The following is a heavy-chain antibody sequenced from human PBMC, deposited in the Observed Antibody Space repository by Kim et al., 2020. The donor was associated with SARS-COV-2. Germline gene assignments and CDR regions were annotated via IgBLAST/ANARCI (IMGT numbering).Heavy chain of an antibody. CDR2: INHSGST. CDR1: GGSFSGYY. D-gene: IGHD3-3*01. V-gene: IGHV4-34*01. Sequence: SETLSLTCAVYGGSFSGYYWSWIRQPPGKGLEWIGEINHSGSTNYNPSLKSRVTISVDTSKNQFSLKLSSVTAADTAVYYCARGSYYDFWSGYSPGKYYFDYWGQGTLVTVSS. CDR3: ARGSYYDFWSGYSPGKYYFDY. J-gene: IGHJ4*02.